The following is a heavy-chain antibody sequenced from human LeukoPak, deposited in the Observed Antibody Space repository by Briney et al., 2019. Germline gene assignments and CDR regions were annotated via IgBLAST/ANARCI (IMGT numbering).Heavy chain of an antibody. CDR3: ARVRGSVVPAAAFDI. J-gene: IGHJ3*02. CDR1: GGSFSGYY. D-gene: IGHD2-2*01. CDR2: INHSGSA. V-gene: IGHV4-34*01. Sequence: SETLSLTCAVYGGSFSGYYWSWIRQPPGKGLEWIGEINHSGSANYNPSLKSRVTISVDTSKNQFSLKLSSVTAADTAVYYCARVRGSVVPAAAFDIWGQGTMVTVSS.